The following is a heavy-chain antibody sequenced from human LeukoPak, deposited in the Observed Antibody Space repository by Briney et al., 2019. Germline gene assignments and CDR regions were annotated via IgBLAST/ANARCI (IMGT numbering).Heavy chain of an antibody. D-gene: IGHD6-19*01. CDR1: GGSFSGYY. V-gene: IGHV4-34*01. Sequence: SETLSLTCAVYGGSFSGYYWSWIRQPPGKGLEWIGEINHSGSTNYNPSLKSRVTISVDTSKNQFSLKLSSVTAADTVVYYCARGFPGWPKRWFDPWGQGTLVTVSS. J-gene: IGHJ5*02. CDR3: ARGFPGWPKRWFDP. CDR2: INHSGST.